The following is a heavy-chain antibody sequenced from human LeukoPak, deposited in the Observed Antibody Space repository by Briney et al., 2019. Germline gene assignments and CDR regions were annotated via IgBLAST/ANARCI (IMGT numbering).Heavy chain of an antibody. CDR3: AKRWGWRTHIDP. CDR1: GLFINSY. Sequence: GGSLRLSCTASGLFINSYMTWVRQAPGKGLAWVSIIYAGGSTYYTDSVKGRFTISRDNSNNTVYLQMNSLKIEDTAVYYCAKRWGWRTHIDPWGQGTVVTVPS. D-gene: IGHD3-3*01. J-gene: IGHJ5*02. CDR2: IYAGGST. V-gene: IGHV3-66*02.